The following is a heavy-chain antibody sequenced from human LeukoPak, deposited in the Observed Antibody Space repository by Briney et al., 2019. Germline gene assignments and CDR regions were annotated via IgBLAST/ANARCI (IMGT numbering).Heavy chain of an antibody. V-gene: IGHV1-69*05. CDR1: GGTFSSYA. CDR3: ARDDCSGGSCYSDY. J-gene: IGHJ4*02. D-gene: IGHD2-15*01. Sequence: SVKVSCKASGGTFSSYAISWVRQVPGQGLEWMGRIIPIFGTANYAQKFQGRVTITTDESTSTAYMELSSLRSEDTAVYYCARDDCSGGSCYSDYWGQGTLVTVSS. CDR2: IIPIFGTA.